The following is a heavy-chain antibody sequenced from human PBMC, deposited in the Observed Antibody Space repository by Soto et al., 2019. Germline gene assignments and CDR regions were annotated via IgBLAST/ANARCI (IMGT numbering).Heavy chain of an antibody. Sequence: ASVKVSCKASGYTFTDYYIHWVRQAPGQGLEWMGWISPRTGSANFAQRFQGRVSMTRDTSIITAYMELRRLKSDDTAVYYCARGHYYGPAYGMDVWGQGTTVTVSS. CDR2: ISPRTGSA. V-gene: IGHV1-2*02. J-gene: IGHJ6*02. D-gene: IGHD3-10*01. CDR3: ARGHYYGPAYGMDV. CDR1: GYTFTDYY.